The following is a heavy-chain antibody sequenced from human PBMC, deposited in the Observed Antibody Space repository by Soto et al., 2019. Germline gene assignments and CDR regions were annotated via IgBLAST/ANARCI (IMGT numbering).Heavy chain of an antibody. CDR3: ASWSGGSCYSAWFDR. CDR1: GGTFSSYA. CDR2: IIPIFGTA. Sequence: QVQLVQSGAEVKKPGSSVKVSCKASGGTFSSYAICWVRQAPGQGLEWMGGIIPIFGTANYAQKFQGRVTSSLHEYTSKAYMELSSRRYEDMAVYYCASWSGGSCYSAWFDRWGQGTLVTVSS. V-gene: IGHV1-69*01. D-gene: IGHD2-15*01. J-gene: IGHJ5*02.